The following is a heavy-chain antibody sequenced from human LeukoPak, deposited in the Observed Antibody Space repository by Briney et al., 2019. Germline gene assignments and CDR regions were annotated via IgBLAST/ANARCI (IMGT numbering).Heavy chain of an antibody. CDR3: GSFDLY. D-gene: IGHD6-6*01. Sequence: PGGSLRLSCAASGFTFSNSWMSRVRQAPGKRLEWVAEINLDGSGRYYVDSVRGRFTISRDNAKNSVFLQVNSLRAEDTAVYYCGSFDLYWGQGTLVTVSS. CDR2: INLDGSGR. J-gene: IGHJ4*02. V-gene: IGHV3-7*01. CDR1: GFTFSNSW.